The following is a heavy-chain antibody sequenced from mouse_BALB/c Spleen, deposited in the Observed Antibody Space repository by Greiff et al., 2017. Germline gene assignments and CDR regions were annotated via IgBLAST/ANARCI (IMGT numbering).Heavy chain of an antibody. J-gene: IGHJ2*01. D-gene: IGHD2-4*01. CDR3: TRDPHMITTGENY. V-gene: IGHV5-4*02. CDR1: GFTFSDYY. CDR2: ISDGGSYT. Sequence: EVHLVESGGGLVKPGGSLKLSCAASGFTFSDYYMYWVRQTPEKRLEWVATISDGGSYTYYPDSVKGRFTISRDNAKNTLYLQMSSLKSEDTAMYYCTRDPHMITTGENYWGQGTTLTVSS.